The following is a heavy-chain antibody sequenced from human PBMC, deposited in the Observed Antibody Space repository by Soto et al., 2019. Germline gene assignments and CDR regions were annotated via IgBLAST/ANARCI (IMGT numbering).Heavy chain of an antibody. CDR2: IYYSGST. D-gene: IGHD5-18*01. CDR1: GGSISSGGYY. CDR3: ARDLGYSYGTHYYYYYGMDV. Sequence: QVQLQESGPGLVKPSQTLSLTCTVSGGSISSGGYYWSWIRQHPGKGLEWIGYIYYSGSTYYNPSLKSRVTISVDTSKNQFSLKLSSVTAADTAVYYCARDLGYSYGTHYYYYYGMDVWGQGTTVTVSS. J-gene: IGHJ6*02. V-gene: IGHV4-31*03.